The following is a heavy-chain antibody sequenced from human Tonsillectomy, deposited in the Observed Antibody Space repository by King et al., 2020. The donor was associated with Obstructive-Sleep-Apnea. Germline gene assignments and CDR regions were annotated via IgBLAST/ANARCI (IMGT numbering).Heavy chain of an antibody. CDR3: ATGGPDAFDF. J-gene: IGHJ3*01. CDR1: GITFSSYS. V-gene: IGHV3-48*04. CDR2: ISSSTSTI. D-gene: IGHD3-16*01. Sequence: VQLVESGGGLVQPGGSLRLSCAASGITFSSYSMNWVRQDPGKGLEWVSYISSSTSTIYYADSVKGRFTISRDNAKNSLYLQMNSLRAEDTAVYYCATGGPDAFDFWGRGTMVTVSS.